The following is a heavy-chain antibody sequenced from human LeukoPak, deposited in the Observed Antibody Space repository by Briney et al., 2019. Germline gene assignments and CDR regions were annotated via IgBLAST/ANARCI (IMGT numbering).Heavy chain of an antibody. CDR2: IYYSGST. CDR3: ARRVGATGDFDY. Sequence: SETLSLTCTVSGGSISSSSYYWGWIRQPPGKGLEWNGSIYYSGSTYYNPSLQSRVTISVDTSKDQFSLKLSSVTAADTAVYYCARRVGATGDFDYWGQGTLVTVSS. V-gene: IGHV4-39*01. CDR1: GGSISSSSYY. J-gene: IGHJ4*02. D-gene: IGHD1-26*01.